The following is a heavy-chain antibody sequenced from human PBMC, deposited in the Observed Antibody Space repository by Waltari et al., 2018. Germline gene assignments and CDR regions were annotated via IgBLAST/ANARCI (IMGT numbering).Heavy chain of an antibody. V-gene: IGHV3-23*03. CDR2: IYSGGNT. CDR1: GFTFGSSA. Sequence: EVQLLESGGGLVQPGGSLRLSCAASGFTFGSSAMSWVRQAPGKGLEWVSVIYSGGNTYYADSVKGRFTISRDNSKNTLFLQMNSLRAEDTAVYYCAKDPDDHSAYTLLGYWGQGILVTVSS. CDR3: AKDPDDHSAYTLLGY. J-gene: IGHJ4*02. D-gene: IGHD3-16*01.